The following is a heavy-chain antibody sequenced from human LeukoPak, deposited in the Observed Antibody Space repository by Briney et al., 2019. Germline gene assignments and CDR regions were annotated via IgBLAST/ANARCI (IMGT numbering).Heavy chain of an antibody. CDR3: ARDIGAPWVRAPTALDY. D-gene: IGHD3-10*01. V-gene: IGHV3-66*01. Sequence: PGGSLRLSCAASGFTFSDYGMHWVRQAPGKGLEWVSVIYSGGSTYYADSVTGRFTISRDHSKNTLYLQMNNLRDGDTAVYYCARDIGAPWVRAPTALDYWGQGTFVTVSS. J-gene: IGHJ4*02. CDR1: GFTFSDYG. CDR2: IYSGGST.